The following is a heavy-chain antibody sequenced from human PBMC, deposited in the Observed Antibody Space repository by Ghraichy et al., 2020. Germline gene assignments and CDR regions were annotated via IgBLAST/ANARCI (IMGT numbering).Heavy chain of an antibody. V-gene: IGHV3-23*01. Sequence: GGSLRLSCAASGFTFSSYAMSWVRQAPGKGLEWVSAISGSGGSTYYADSVKGRFTISRDNSKNTLYLQMNSLRAEDTAVYYCAKGPYDSSGYYLNDAFDIWGQGTMVTVSS. J-gene: IGHJ3*02. CDR2: ISGSGGST. D-gene: IGHD3-22*01. CDR1: GFTFSSYA. CDR3: AKGPYDSSGYYLNDAFDI.